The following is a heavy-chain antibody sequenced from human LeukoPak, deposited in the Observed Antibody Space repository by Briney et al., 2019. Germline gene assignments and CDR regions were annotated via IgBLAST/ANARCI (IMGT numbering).Heavy chain of an antibody. CDR1: GGSFGGYY. Sequence: SETLSLTCAVYGGSFGGYYWNWIRQPPGKGLEWIGEINHSGSTKYNPSLKSRVTISVDTSKNQFSLKLSSVTAADTAVYYCARRPVRGYSGSSGEYYYYYYMDVWGKGTTVTVSS. V-gene: IGHV4-34*01. D-gene: IGHD5-12*01. J-gene: IGHJ6*03. CDR3: ARRPVRGYSGSSGEYYYYYYMDV. CDR2: INHSGST.